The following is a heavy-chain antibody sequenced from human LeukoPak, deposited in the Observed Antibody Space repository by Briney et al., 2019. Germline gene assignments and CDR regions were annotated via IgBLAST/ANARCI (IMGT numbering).Heavy chain of an antibody. J-gene: IGHJ4*02. D-gene: IGHD4-17*01. CDR1: GYTFTSYF. CDR2: INPSGGST. CDR3: ARDSADYGDYDY. V-gene: IGHV1-46*01. Sequence: ASVKVSCKASGYTFTSYFMHWVRQAPRQGLDWMGIINPSGGSTSYAQKFQGRVTMTRDTSTSTVYMELSSLRSEDTAVYYCARDSADYGDYDYWGQGTLVTVSS.